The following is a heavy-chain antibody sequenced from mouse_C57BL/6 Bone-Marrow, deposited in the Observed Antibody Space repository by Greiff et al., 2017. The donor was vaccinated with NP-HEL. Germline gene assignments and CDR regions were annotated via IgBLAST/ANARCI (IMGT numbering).Heavy chain of an antibody. V-gene: IGHV1-9*01. D-gene: IGHD1-1*01. Sequence: VQPQQFGAELMKPGASVKLSCKATGYTFTGYWIERVKQRPGHGPEWIGEILPGSGSTNYNEKFKGKATFTAEESSNTAYMQLSSLTTEDSAIYYCASLRYYGSSHFAYWGQGTLVTVSA. CDR1: GYTFTGYW. CDR3: ASLRYYGSSHFAY. CDR2: ILPGSGST. J-gene: IGHJ3*01.